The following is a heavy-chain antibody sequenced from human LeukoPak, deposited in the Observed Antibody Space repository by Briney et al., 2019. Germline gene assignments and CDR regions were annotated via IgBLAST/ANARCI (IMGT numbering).Heavy chain of an antibody. CDR2: INPNSGGT. CDR3: ARGTYYDFWSGSIAGYYFDY. CDR1: GYTFTGYY. J-gene: IGHJ4*02. D-gene: IGHD3-3*01. V-gene: IGHV1-2*02. Sequence: GASVKVSCKASGYTFTGYYMHWARQAPGQGLEWMGWINPNSGGTNYAQKFQGRVTMTRDTSISTAYMGLSRLRSDDTAAYYCARGTYYDFWSGSIAGYYFDYWGQGTLVTVSS.